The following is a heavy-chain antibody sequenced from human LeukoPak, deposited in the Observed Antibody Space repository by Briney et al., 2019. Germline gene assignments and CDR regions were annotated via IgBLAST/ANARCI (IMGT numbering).Heavy chain of an antibody. Sequence: GTSVTVSFKSSGYTFTSYDIDWLRQPTAQGLEWMGWINTNSGNTGSAQRFQGRIIMTRDTSTSAAYMELSSLRSEDTAVYYCARGPLVRLPSSFDPWGQGTLVTVSS. CDR3: ARGPLVRLPSSFDP. J-gene: IGHJ5*02. D-gene: IGHD3-16*02. V-gene: IGHV1-8*01. CDR1: GYTFTSYD. CDR2: INTNSGNT.